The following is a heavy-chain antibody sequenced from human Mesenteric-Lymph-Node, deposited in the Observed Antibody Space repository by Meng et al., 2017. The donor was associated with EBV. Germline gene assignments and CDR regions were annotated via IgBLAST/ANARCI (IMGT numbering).Heavy chain of an antibody. D-gene: IGHD1-26*01. CDR3: ALIIVGATHFDY. J-gene: IGHJ4*02. Sequence: QWQLQESGPGLVKPSETRSLTCTCSGGSVSSGSYYWSWIRQPPGKGLEWIWYIYYSGSTNYNPSLKSRVTISVDTSKNQFSLKLSSVTAADTAVYYCALIIVGATHFDYWGQGTLVTVSS. CDR1: GGSVSSGSYY. CDR2: IYYSGST. V-gene: IGHV4-61*01.